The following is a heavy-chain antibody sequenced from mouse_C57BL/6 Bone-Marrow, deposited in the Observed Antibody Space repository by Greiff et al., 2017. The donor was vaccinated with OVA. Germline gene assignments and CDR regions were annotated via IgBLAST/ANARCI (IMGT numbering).Heavy chain of an antibody. J-gene: IGHJ4*01. CDR1: GFSLTSYG. D-gene: IGHD2-5*01. V-gene: IGHV2-5*01. CDR3: AKLSAYYSNYDYAMDY. Sequence: QVQLKQSGPGLVQPSQSLSITCTVSGFSLTSYGVHWVRQSPGKGLEWLGVIWRGGSTDYNAAFMSRLSITKDNSKSQVFFKMNSLQADDTAIYYCAKLSAYYSNYDYAMDYWGQGTSVTVSS. CDR2: IWRGGST.